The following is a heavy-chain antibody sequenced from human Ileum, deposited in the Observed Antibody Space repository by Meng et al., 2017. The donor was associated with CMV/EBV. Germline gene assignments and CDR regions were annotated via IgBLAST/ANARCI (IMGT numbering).Heavy chain of an antibody. V-gene: IGHV3-20*04. CDR3: ARDRRYCSSITCYTHWFDS. CDR1: GFDFEDYG. D-gene: IGHD2-2*02. Sequence: SCAASGFDFEDYGMSWVCQAPGKGLEWVSGINRNGGNTGYADSVRGRFSISTDNAKKSLYLQMNSLRAEDTAMYYCARDRRYCSSITCYTHWFDSWGQGTLVTVSS. J-gene: IGHJ5*01. CDR2: INRNGGNT.